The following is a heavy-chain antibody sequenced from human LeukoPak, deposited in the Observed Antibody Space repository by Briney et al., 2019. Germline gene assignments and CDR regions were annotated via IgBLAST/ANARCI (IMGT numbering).Heavy chain of an antibody. CDR1: GGTFSSYA. CDR3: AREAVAGIRGNTLYYYYYMDV. D-gene: IGHD6-19*01. J-gene: IGHJ6*03. CDR2: IIPILGIA. V-gene: IGHV1-69*04. Sequence: ASVKVSCKASGGTFSSYAISWVRQAPGQGLEWMGRIIPILGIANYAQKLQGRVTMTTDTSTSTAYMELRSLRSDDTAVYYCAREAVAGIRGNTLYYYYYMDVWGKGTTVTVSS.